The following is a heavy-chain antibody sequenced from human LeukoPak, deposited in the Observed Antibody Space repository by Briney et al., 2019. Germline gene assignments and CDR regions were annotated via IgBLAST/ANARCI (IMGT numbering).Heavy chain of an antibody. J-gene: IGHJ4*02. D-gene: IGHD5-18*01. V-gene: IGHV1-69*13. CDR3: ASKRGYSYGLDY. Sequence: SVNVSCKASGGTFSIYAIGWVRQAPGQGLEWMGGIIPIFGTANYAQKFQGRVTITADESTSTGYMELSSLRSEDTAVYYCASKRGYSYGLDYWGQGTLVTVSS. CDR1: GGTFSIYA. CDR2: IIPIFGTA.